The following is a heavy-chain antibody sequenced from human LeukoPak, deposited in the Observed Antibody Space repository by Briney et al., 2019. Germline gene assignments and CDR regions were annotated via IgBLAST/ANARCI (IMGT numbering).Heavy chain of an antibody. J-gene: IGHJ4*02. CDR2: IYYSGST. D-gene: IGHD1-1*01. CDR3: ARELSFPGTFDY. Sequence: PSETLSLTCTVSGGSISSYYWSWVRQPPGKGLEWIGYIYYSGSTNDNPSLKSRVTISVDTSKNQFSLKLSSVTAADTAVYYCARELSFPGTFDYWGQGTLVTVSS. V-gene: IGHV4-59*01. CDR1: GGSISSYY.